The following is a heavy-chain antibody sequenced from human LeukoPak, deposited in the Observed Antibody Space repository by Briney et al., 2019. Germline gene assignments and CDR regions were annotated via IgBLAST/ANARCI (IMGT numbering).Heavy chain of an antibody. Sequence: GGSLRPSCAASGFTFSSYAMSWVRQAPGKGLEWVSAISGSGGSTYYADSVKGRFTISRDNSKNTLYLQMNSLRAEDTAVYYCAKCRYYYGSGSRPGYYFDYWGQGTLVTVSS. CDR3: AKCRYYYGSGSRPGYYFDY. J-gene: IGHJ4*02. D-gene: IGHD3-10*01. CDR2: ISGSGGST. V-gene: IGHV3-23*01. CDR1: GFTFSSYA.